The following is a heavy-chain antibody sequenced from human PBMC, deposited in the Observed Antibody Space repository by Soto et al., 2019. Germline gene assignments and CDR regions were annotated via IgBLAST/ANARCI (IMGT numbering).Heavy chain of an antibody. Sequence: PGGSLRLSCTASGCSFSSYAMYWFRQPPGKGLEWVSAISRSGGSTYYADSVKGRFTISRDNSKNTLYLQMNSLRAEDTAVYYCAKDIPYGDYDFDYYYGMDVWGQGTTVTVSS. CDR3: AKDIPYGDYDFDYYYGMDV. CDR1: GCSFSSYA. D-gene: IGHD4-17*01. J-gene: IGHJ6*02. CDR2: ISRSGGST. V-gene: IGHV3-23*01.